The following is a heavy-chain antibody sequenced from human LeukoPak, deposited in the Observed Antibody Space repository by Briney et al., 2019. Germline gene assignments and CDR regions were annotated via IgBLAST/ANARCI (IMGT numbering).Heavy chain of an antibody. D-gene: IGHD3-10*01. CDR2: IYHSGST. V-gene: IGHV4-38-2*01. CDR1: GYSIISGYY. Sequence: SETLSLTCAVSGYSIISGYYWGWIRQPPGKGLEWIGSIYHSGSTYYNPSLKSRVTISVDTSKNQFSLKLSSVTAADTAVYYCARKRYYGSGSFDYWGQGTLVTVSS. J-gene: IGHJ4*02. CDR3: ARKRYYGSGSFDY.